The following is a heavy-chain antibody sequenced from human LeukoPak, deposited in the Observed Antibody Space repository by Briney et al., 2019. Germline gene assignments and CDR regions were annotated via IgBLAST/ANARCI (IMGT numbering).Heavy chain of an antibody. J-gene: IGHJ4*02. CDR3: AREILAPGKTHDY. Sequence: GGSLRLSCAASGFTFSSYAMSWVRQAPGKGLEWVSAISGDGVSTYYADSVKGRFTISRDNAKNTLFLQMSSLRAEDTAVYFCAREILAPGKTHDYWGQGTLVTVSS. V-gene: IGHV3-23*01. CDR1: GFTFSSYA. CDR2: ISGDGVST.